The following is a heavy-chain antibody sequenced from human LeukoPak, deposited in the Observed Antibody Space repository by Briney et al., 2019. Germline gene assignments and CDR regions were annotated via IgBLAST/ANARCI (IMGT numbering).Heavy chain of an antibody. J-gene: IGHJ4*02. CDR3: ARHDPFQY. V-gene: IGHV4-39*01. Sequence: SETLSLTCTVSGGSITSSSHYWGWIRQPPGMGLEWVGSVHYTGNTYYNSSLSSRITISVDTSSNQFSLRLNSVTAADTALYYCARHDPFQYWGQGTLVTVSS. CDR1: GGSITSSSHY. CDR2: VHYTGNT.